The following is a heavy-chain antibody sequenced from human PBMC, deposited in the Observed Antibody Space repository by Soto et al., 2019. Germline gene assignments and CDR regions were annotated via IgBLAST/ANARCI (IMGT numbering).Heavy chain of an antibody. CDR2: ISSSSSYI. V-gene: IGHV3-21*01. CDR3: ARDRDSSGSLGYYGMDV. D-gene: IGHD3-10*01. CDR1: GFTFSSYS. J-gene: IGHJ6*02. Sequence: PRGSLRLSCAASGFTFSSYSMNWVRQAPGKGLEWVSSISSSSSYIYYADSVKGRFTISRDNAKNSLYLQMNSLRAEDTAVYYCARDRDSSGSLGYYGMDVWGQGTTVTVSS.